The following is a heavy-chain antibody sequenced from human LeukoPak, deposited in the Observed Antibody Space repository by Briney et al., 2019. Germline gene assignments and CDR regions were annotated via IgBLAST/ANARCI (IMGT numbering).Heavy chain of an antibody. Sequence: SETLSLTCTVSGGSISSYYWSWVRQPPGKGLEWIGYIYYSGSTNYNPPLKSRVTISVDTSKNQFSLKLNSVTAADTAVYYCARDRKRFYYDTWGQGTLVTVSS. D-gene: IGHD3-22*01. J-gene: IGHJ5*02. CDR3: ARDRKRFYYDT. CDR1: GGSISSYY. V-gene: IGHV4-59*01. CDR2: IYYSGST.